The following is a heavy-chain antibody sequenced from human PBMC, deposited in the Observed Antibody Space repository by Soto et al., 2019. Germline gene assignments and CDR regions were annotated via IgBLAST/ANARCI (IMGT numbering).Heavy chain of an antibody. Sequence: QVQFVQSGAEVKKPGASVKVSCKASGYTFTDYGIGWVRQAPGQGLEWMGWISAYNGNTNYAQKFRGRVTMTTDTLTSTAHMELRSLGSDDTAGYYCARRFCSGGSCYPGLGSHDYMDVWGKGTTVTVSS. CDR3: ARRFCSGGSCYPGLGSHDYMDV. V-gene: IGHV1-18*01. CDR1: GYTFTDYG. CDR2: ISAYNGNT. D-gene: IGHD2-15*01. J-gene: IGHJ6*03.